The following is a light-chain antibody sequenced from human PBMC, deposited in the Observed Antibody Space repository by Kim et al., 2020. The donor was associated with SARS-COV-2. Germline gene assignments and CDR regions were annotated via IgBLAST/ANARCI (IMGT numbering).Light chain of an antibody. J-gene: IGKJ1*01. V-gene: IGKV1-5*03. CDR2: KAS. CDR3: QQYTSYPWT. CDR1: QSISSW. Sequence: SASVGDRVTITCRASQSISSWLAWYQQRPGKAPNLLIYKASSLAGGVPSRFSGSGSGTEFTLTISSLQPDDFATYFCQQYTSYPWTFGQGTKLEI.